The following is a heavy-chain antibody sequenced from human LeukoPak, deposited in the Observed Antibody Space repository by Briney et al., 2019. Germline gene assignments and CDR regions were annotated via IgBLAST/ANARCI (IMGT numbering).Heavy chain of an antibody. CDR2: IYYSGST. Sequence: SETLSLTCTVSGGSISSSSYYWGWIRQPPGKGLEWIGSIYYSGSTYYNPSLKSRVTISVDTSKNRFSLKLSSVTAADTAVYYCASGSLVYYYYMDVWGKGTTVTVSS. CDR3: ASGSLVYYYYMDV. CDR1: GGSISSSSYY. V-gene: IGHV4-39*07. J-gene: IGHJ6*03.